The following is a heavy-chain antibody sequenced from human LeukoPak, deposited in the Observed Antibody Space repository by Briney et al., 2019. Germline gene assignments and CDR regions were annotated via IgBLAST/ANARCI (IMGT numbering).Heavy chain of an antibody. CDR2: ISSSGSTI. CDR1: GFTFSDYY. CDR3: ARRNYYGSGPSEFDY. V-gene: IGHV3-11*01. Sequence: PGGSLRLSGAASGFTFSDYYMSWIRQAPGKGLEWVSYISSSGSTIYYADSVKGRFTISRDNAKNSLYLQMNSLRAEDTAVYYCARRNYYGSGPSEFDYWGQGTLVTVSS. D-gene: IGHD3-10*01. J-gene: IGHJ4*02.